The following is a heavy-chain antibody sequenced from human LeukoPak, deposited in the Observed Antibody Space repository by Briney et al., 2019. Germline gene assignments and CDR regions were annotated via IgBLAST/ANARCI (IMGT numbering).Heavy chain of an antibody. CDR3: ARELGMPPLFDP. Sequence: SETLSLTCTVSGGSISSGDYYWSWIRQHPGKGLEWIGYIYYSGSTYYNPFLKSRVTISVDTSKNQFSLKLSSVTAADTAVYYCARELGMPPLFDPWGQGTLVTVSS. J-gene: IGHJ5*02. CDR2: IYYSGST. D-gene: IGHD7-27*01. CDR1: GGSISSGDYY. V-gene: IGHV4-31*03.